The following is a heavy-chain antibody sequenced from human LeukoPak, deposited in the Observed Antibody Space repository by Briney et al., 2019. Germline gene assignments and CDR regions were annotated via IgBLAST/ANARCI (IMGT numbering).Heavy chain of an antibody. D-gene: IGHD5-24*01. CDR1: GYTFTSYG. CDR3: ARDGGGVEMATITWNY. CDR2: ISAYNGNT. V-gene: IGHV1-18*01. J-gene: IGHJ4*02. Sequence: VASVKVSCKASGYTFTSYGISWVRQAPGQGLEWMGWISAYNGNTNYAQKLQGRVTMTIDTSTSTAYMELRSLRSDDTAVYYCARDGGGVEMATITWNYWGQGTLVTVSS.